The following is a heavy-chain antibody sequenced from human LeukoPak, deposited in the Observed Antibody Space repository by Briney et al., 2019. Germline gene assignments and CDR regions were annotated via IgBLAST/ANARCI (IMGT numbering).Heavy chain of an antibody. CDR2: IRYDGSNK. D-gene: IGHD2-2*02. V-gene: IGHV3-30*02. CDR3: AKDPRDCSTTSCYTAAAGFDY. CDR1: GFTFSSYG. J-gene: IGHJ4*02. Sequence: PGGSLRLSCAASGFTFSSYGMHWVRQAPGKGLEWVAFIRYDGSNKYYADSVKGRFTVSRDNSKNTLYLQMNSLRAEDTAVYYCAKDPRDCSTTSCYTAAAGFDYWGQGTLVTVSS.